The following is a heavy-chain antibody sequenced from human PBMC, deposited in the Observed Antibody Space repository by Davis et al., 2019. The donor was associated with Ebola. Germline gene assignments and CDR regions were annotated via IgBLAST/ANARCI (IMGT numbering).Heavy chain of an antibody. CDR2: IRSKAKSYAT. CDR3: TTPLGYCSSTSCPGGY. CDR1: GFTFSAYS. Sequence: PGGSLRLSCTASGFTFSAYSMNWVRQASGKGLEWVGRIRSKAKSYATAYAASVKGRFTISRDDSKNTAYLQMNSLKTEDTAVYYCTTPLGYCSSTSCPGGYWGQGTLVTVSS. J-gene: IGHJ4*02. D-gene: IGHD2-2*01. V-gene: IGHV3-73*01.